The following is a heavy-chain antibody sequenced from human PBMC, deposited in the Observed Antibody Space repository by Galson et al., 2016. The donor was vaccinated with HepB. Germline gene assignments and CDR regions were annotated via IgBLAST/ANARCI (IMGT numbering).Heavy chain of an antibody. CDR1: GYRFSSNW. Sequence: QSGAEVKKPGESLRISCKGSGYRFSSNWISWVRQMPGKGLEWMGRIDPSDSYTNYSPSFQGHVTISADKSISTAYLQWSSLKASDTAMYYCARLSYDILTGSDHGYWGQGALVTVSS. CDR3: ARLSYDILTGSDHGY. J-gene: IGHJ4*02. D-gene: IGHD3-9*01. V-gene: IGHV5-10-1*01. CDR2: IDPSDSYT.